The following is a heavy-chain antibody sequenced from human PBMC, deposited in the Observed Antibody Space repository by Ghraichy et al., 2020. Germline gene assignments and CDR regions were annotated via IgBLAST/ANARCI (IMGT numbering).Heavy chain of an antibody. CDR1: GGTFSSYA. V-gene: IGHV1-69*13. J-gene: IGHJ5*02. CDR2: IIPIFGTA. CDR3: APCGYDSSGYYYRWFDP. D-gene: IGHD3-22*01. Sequence: SVKVSCKASGGTFSSYAISWVRQAPGQGLEWMGGIIPIFGTANYAQKFQGRVTITADESTSTAYMELSSLRSEDTAVYYCAPCGYDSSGYYYRWFDPWGQGTLVTVSS.